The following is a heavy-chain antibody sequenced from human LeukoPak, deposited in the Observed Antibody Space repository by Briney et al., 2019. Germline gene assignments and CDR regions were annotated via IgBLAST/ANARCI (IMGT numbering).Heavy chain of an antibody. V-gene: IGHV4-34*01. CDR3: AREPDIAARRVWFDP. CDR2: INHSGST. D-gene: IGHD6-6*01. Sequence: PSETLSLTCAVYGGSFSGYYWSWIRQPPGKGLEWIGEINHSGSTNYNPSLKSRVTISVDTSKNQFSLKLSSVTAADTAVYYCAREPDIAARRVWFDPWGQGTLVTVPS. CDR1: GGSFSGYY. J-gene: IGHJ5*02.